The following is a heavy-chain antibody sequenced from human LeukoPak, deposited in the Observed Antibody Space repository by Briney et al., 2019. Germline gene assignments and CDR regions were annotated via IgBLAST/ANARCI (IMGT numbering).Heavy chain of an antibody. CDR2: IKQDGGEK. CDR3: ARDKVVGATYFDY. Sequence: GGSLRLSCAASGFTFSSYSMNWVRQAPGKGPEWVANIKQDGGEKYYVDSVKGRFTISRDNAKNSLYLQMNSLRAEDTAIYYCARDKVVGATYFDYWGRGILVTVSS. V-gene: IGHV3-7*01. CDR1: GFTFSSYS. J-gene: IGHJ4*02. D-gene: IGHD1-26*01.